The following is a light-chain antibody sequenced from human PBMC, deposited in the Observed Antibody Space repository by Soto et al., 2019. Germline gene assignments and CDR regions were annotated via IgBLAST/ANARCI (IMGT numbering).Light chain of an antibody. Sequence: IVLTQSPDTLSLSPGERATLSCRASQSVSSSQLVWYQQKPGQAPRLLIYATSSRATGIPDRFSGSGSGTDFTLTVSELETKDFAVYYCQHYANSVWTFGQGTKVEIK. CDR2: ATS. CDR1: QSVSSSQ. CDR3: QHYANSVWT. V-gene: IGKV3-20*01. J-gene: IGKJ1*01.